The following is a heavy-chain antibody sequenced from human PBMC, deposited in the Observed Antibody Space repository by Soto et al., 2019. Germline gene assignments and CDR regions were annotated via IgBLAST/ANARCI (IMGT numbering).Heavy chain of an antibody. CDR2: ISAYNGNT. V-gene: IGHV1-18*01. CDR1: GYTITSYG. J-gene: IGHJ5*01. Sequence: QVQLVQSGAEVKKPGASVTISCKASGYTITSYGISWVRQAPGQGLAWMGWISAYNGNTNYAQRLQGSGNLPADAAPSTAYMAHRSVRSDDTAVYFCARDAPPDDSWGQGPQVTVSS. CDR3: ARDAPPDDS.